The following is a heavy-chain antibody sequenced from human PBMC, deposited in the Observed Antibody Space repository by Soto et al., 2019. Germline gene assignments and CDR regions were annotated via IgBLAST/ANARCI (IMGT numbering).Heavy chain of an antibody. D-gene: IGHD5-12*01. J-gene: IGHJ4*02. CDR3: VKSRGGNNFAFFD. CDR2: VRGNGDPP. CDR1: GFTFRSYA. Sequence: PGGSLRLSCSASGFTFRSYAMHWVRQAPGEGLEYVSGVRGNGDPPFYADSVKGRFTISRDNSKNTLYLQMSSLSADDTAVYYCVKSRGGNNFAFFDWGQGALVTVSS. V-gene: IGHV3-64D*06.